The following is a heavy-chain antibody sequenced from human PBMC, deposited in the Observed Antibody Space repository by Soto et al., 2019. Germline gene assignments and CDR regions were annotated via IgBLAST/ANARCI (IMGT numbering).Heavy chain of an antibody. J-gene: IGHJ4*02. D-gene: IGHD6-13*01. V-gene: IGHV3-23*01. CDR3: ATRPRTTAGFAY. Sequence: EVQLLESGGGLVQPGGSLRLSCAASGFTFSNYAMTWVRQAPGKWLEWVSVITGSGGGTYFVDSVKGRFTISRDNSKNTVYLQMNSVRAEDTAVYYCATRPRTTAGFAYWGQGTLVTVSS. CDR2: ITGSGGGT. CDR1: GFTFSNYA.